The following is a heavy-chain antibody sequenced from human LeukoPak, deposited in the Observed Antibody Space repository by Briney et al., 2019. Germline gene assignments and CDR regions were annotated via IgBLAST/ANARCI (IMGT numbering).Heavy chain of an antibody. CDR2: IFGKNGAK. CDR3: TYDNSPGGLEY. V-gene: IGHV3-9*01. D-gene: IGHD2-8*02. J-gene: IGHJ4*02. Sequence: GGSLRLSCAASGFTFNDYAMHWVRQAPGKGLEWVSGIFGKNGAKGHADSVKGRFTISRDNANNSLYLQMNSLRPDDTALYYCTYDNSPGGLEYWGQGTMVTVSS. CDR1: GFTFNDYA.